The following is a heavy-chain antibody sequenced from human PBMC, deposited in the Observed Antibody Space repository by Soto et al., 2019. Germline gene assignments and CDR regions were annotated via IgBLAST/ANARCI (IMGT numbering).Heavy chain of an antibody. J-gene: IGHJ5*02. V-gene: IGHV4-39*01. CDR2: INHSGNT. CDR1: GGSIGTSAYY. Sequence: SETLSLTCAVSGGSIGTSAYYWGWIRQAPGKGLEWIGSINHSGNTYLSPSLKDRVTMSVDTSKNSFSLKLRSATAADTGLYYCSRRAPEGFDPWGQGTLVTVSA. CDR3: SRRAPEGFDP.